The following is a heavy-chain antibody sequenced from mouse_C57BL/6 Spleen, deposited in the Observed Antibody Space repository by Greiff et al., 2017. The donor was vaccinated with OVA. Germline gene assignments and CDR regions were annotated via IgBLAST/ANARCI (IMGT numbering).Heavy chain of an antibody. CDR3: AREVVATHWYFDV. Sequence: EVMLVESEGGLVQPGSSMKLSCTASGFTFSDYYMAWVRQVPEKGLEWVANINYDGSSTYYLDSLKSRFIISRDNAKNILYLQMSSLKSEDTATYYCAREVVATHWYFDVWGTGTTVTVSS. CDR1: GFTFSDYY. D-gene: IGHD1-1*01. J-gene: IGHJ1*03. CDR2: INYDGSST. V-gene: IGHV5-16*01.